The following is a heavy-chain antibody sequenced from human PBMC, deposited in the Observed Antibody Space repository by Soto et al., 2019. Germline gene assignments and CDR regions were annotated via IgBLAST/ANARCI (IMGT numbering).Heavy chain of an antibody. V-gene: IGHV3-23*01. Sequence: PGGSLRLSCAASGYTFSSCDLSWVRQAPGKGLEWVSAISGSGGTTYYADSVKGRFTISRDSSKNTAYLQMNSRGAEDTAVYYCAKVRGLVSPDYWGQGILVTVSS. D-gene: IGHD3-9*01. CDR2: ISGSGGTT. J-gene: IGHJ4*02. CDR1: GYTFSSCD. CDR3: AKVRGLVSPDY.